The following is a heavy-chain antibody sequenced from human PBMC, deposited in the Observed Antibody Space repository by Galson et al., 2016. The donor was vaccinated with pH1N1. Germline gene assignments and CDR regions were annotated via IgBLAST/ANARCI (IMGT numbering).Heavy chain of an antibody. J-gene: IGHJ4*02. V-gene: IGHV1-18*01. CDR3: ARTAAAAYFES. D-gene: IGHD6-13*01. CDR2: ISSINASP. Sequence: SVKVSCKASGYTFTAYGINWVRQAPGQGLEWMGRISSINASPSYAQKFQGRVTMTSDPSTNTAYIELGSLRAEHTAVYYCARTAAAAYFESWGQGTLITVSS. CDR1: GYTFTAYG.